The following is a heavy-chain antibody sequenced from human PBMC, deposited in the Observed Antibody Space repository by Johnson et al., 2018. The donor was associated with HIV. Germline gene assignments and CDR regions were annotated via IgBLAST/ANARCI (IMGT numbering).Heavy chain of an antibody. CDR3: ARDGLHQLIDYGDLADRVWAVGATTAFDI. Sequence: QVQLVESGGGLVKPGGSLRLSCAASGFTFRDYYMSWIRQAPGKGLEWVSYISTSGTTIYYADSVKGRFSISRDNTKNSLYLQINSLRVEDTAVYYCARDGLHQLIDYGDLADRVWAVGATTAFDIWGQGTLVTVSS. J-gene: IGHJ3*02. D-gene: IGHD4-17*01. CDR1: GFTFRDYY. CDR2: ISTSGTTI. V-gene: IGHV3-11*04.